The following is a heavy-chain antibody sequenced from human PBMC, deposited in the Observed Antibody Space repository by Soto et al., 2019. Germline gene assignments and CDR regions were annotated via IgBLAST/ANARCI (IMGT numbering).Heavy chain of an antibody. CDR1: GGSISSGGYY. CDR2: IYYSGST. V-gene: IGHV4-31*03. Sequence: SETLSLTCTVSGGSISSGGYYWSWIRQHPGKGLEWIGYIYYSGSTYYNPSLKSRVTLSVDTSKNQFSLKLSSVTAADTAVYYCAREDSSGTNWFDPWGQGTLVTVSS. J-gene: IGHJ5*02. CDR3: AREDSSGTNWFDP. D-gene: IGHD3-22*01.